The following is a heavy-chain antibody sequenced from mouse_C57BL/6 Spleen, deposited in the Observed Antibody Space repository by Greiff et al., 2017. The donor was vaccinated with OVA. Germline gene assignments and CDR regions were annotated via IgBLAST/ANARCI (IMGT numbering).Heavy chain of an antibody. CDR1: GYTFTDYY. J-gene: IGHJ4*01. CDR3: ARGYSDYYAMDY. Sequence: VQLQQPGAELVKPGASVKISCKASGYTFTDYYMNWVKQSHGKSLEWIGDINPNNGGTSYNQKFKGKATLTVDKSSSTAYMELRSLTSEDSAVYYCARGYSDYYAMDYWGQGTSVTVSS. CDR2: INPNNGGT. V-gene: IGHV1-26*01.